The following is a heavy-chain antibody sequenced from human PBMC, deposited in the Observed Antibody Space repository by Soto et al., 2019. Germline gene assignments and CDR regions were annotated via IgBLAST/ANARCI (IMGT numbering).Heavy chain of an antibody. CDR2: ISDDGSNK. D-gene: IGHD1-26*01. J-gene: IGHJ1*01. V-gene: IGHV3-30-3*01. CDR3: ARAPRIVGATSVS. Sequence: HRVRQATGKGLEWVAVISDDGSNKYYADSVKGRFTISRDNSKNTLYLQMNSLRAEVSAIYYCARAPRIVGATSVSCGQAALFTLS.